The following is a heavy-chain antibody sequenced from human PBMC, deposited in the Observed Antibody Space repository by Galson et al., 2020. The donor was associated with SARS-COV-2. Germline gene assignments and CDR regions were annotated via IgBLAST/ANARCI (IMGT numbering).Heavy chain of an antibody. V-gene: IGHV4-31*03. J-gene: IGHJ3*02. CDR1: GGSISSGGYY. Sequence: SETLSLTCTISGGSISSGGYYWSWIRQHPGKGLEWIGYIYYSGSTYYNPSLKSRVTISVDTSKNQFSLKLSSVTAADTAVYYCASPNYNDAFDIWGQGTMVTVSS. CDR2: IYYSGST. D-gene: IGHD1-1*01. CDR3: ASPNYNDAFDI.